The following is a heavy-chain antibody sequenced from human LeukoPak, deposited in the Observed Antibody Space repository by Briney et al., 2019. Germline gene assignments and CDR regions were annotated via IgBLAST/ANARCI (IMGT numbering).Heavy chain of an antibody. CDR3: ARAWGIAARPLVWFDP. D-gene: IGHD6-6*01. CDR2: INHSGST. J-gene: IGHJ5*02. Sequence: SETLSLTCAVYGGSFSGYYWSWIRQPPGKGLEWIGEINHSGSTNYNPSLKSRVTISVDTSKNQFSLKLSSVTAADTAVYYCARAWGIAARPLVWFDPWGQGTLVTVSS. V-gene: IGHV4-34*01. CDR1: GGSFSGYY.